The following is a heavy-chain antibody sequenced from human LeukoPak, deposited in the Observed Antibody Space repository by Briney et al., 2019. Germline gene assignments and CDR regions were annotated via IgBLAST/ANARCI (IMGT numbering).Heavy chain of an antibody. CDR2: IRYNGNNQ. J-gene: IGHJ6*03. D-gene: IGHD3-10*01. V-gene: IGHV3-30*02. CDR1: GFTFNNYG. CDR3: AKDSAFYYIDV. Sequence: GGSLRLSCAASGFTFNNYGMHWVRQAPGKGLERVAFIRYNGNNQYYVDSVKGRFTISRDNSKNTLYLQMNSLKGDDTAVYYCAKDSAFYYIDVWGKGTTVIISS.